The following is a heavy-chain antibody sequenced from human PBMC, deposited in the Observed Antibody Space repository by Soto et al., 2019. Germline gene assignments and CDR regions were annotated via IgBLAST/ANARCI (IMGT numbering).Heavy chain of an antibody. CDR1: GDSVNNYY. CDR2: IYYTGSP. CDR3: AKYRRTAAEGFKLEY. V-gene: IGHV4-59*02. D-gene: IGHD2-2*01. J-gene: IGHJ4*02. Sequence: SETLSLTCTVSGDSVNNYYWSWIRQPPGKRLEWIGYIYYTGSPTYNPSLESRVTMSVDTSKNQFSLKLNSVNAADTAAYYCAKYRRTAAEGFKLEYWGRGTLLTSPQ.